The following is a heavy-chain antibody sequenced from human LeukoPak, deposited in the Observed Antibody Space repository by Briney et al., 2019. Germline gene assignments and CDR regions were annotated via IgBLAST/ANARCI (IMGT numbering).Heavy chain of an antibody. D-gene: IGHD3-10*01. J-gene: IGHJ5*02. CDR1: GYTFTGHY. CDR2: INPNSGGT. V-gene: IGHV1-2*02. Sequence: ASVKVSCKASGYTFTGHYMHWVRQAPGQGLEWMGWINPNSGGTNYAQKFQGRVTMTRDTSISTAYMELSRLRSDDTAVYYCARVTLIMVRGVIITSWFDPWGQGTLVTVSS. CDR3: ARVTLIMVRGVIITSWFDP.